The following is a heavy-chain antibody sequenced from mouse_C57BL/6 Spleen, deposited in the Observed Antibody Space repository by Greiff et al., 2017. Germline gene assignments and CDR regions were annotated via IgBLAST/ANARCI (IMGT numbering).Heavy chain of an antibody. CDR2: INPYNGGT. Sequence: VQLQQSGPVLVKPGASVKMSCKASGYTFTDYYMNWVKQSHGKSLEWIGVINPYNGGTSYNQKFKGKDTLTVDKSSSTAYMELNSLTSEDSAVYYCASRYYAMDYWGQGTSVTVSS. J-gene: IGHJ4*01. V-gene: IGHV1-19*01. CDR1: GYTFTDYY. CDR3: ASRYYAMDY.